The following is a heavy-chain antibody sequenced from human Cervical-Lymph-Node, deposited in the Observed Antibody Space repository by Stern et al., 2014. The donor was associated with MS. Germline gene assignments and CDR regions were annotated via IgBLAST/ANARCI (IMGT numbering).Heavy chain of an antibody. D-gene: IGHD6-13*01. CDR2: IFPVFGTP. CDR3: ALSSETSDRWYSLGYDL. Sequence: VQLVESGAEVTKPGSSVKVSCQASGGTFSQFPSSWVRQAQGQGLAWMGGIFPVFGTPTYAQEFRGRVTITADVSTSTVYMELSSLRSDDTAVYYCALSSETSDRWYSLGYDLWGQGTLVTVSS. CDR1: GGTFSQFP. V-gene: IGHV1-69*01. J-gene: IGHJ5*02.